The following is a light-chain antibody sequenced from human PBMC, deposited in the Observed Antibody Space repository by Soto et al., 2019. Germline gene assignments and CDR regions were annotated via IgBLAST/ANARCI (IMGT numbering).Light chain of an antibody. V-gene: IGKV1-5*03. CDR2: KAS. J-gene: IGKJ1*01. CDR1: QGINVW. CDR3: QHYYSYPWT. Sequence: DIQMTQSPSTLSASVGDRVTITCRASQGINVWLAWYQHKPGKAPKILIYKASILEIGVPSRFSGSGSGTEFTLTISSLQPDDFATYYCQHYYSYPWTFAQGTKVDMK.